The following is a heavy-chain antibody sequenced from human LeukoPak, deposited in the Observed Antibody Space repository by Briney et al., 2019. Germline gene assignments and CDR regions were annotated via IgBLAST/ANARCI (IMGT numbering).Heavy chain of an antibody. D-gene: IGHD2-15*01. CDR2: ISYDGSNK. CDR1: GFTFSSYA. V-gene: IGHV3-30*04. J-gene: IGHJ3*02. Sequence: GGSLRLSCAASGFTFSSYAMHWVRQAPGKGLEWVAVISYDGSNKYYADSVKGRFTISRDNSKNTLYLQMNSLRAEDTAVYYCARTRGGSSAAFDIWGQGTMVTVYS. CDR3: ARTRGGSSAAFDI.